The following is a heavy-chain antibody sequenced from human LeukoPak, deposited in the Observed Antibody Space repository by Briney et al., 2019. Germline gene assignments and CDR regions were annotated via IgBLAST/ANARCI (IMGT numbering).Heavy chain of an antibody. CDR3: ARWDVIADL. D-gene: IGHD2/OR15-2a*01. CDR2: ISDSGST. J-gene: IGHJ2*01. V-gene: IGHV4-59*08. Sequence: SETLSLTCTVSGGSISNYYWSWIRQPPGKGLEWIGYISDSGSTNYNPSLKSRVTISVDTSKNHFSLKLSSLTTADTAVYFCARWDVIADLWGRGTLVTVSS. CDR1: GGSISNYY.